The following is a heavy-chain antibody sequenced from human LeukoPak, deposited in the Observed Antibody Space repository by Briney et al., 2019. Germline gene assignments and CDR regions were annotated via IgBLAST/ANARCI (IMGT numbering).Heavy chain of an antibody. D-gene: IGHD3-22*01. CDR2: IYYSGSA. V-gene: IGHV4-39*07. CDR3: ARDQYYYDSSGYSLFDY. Sequence: SETLSLTCTVSGGSISSSSSYYWGWIRQPPGKGLEWIGSIYYSGSANYKPSLKSRVTMSVDTSKNQFSLKLYSATAADTAVYYCARDQYYYDSSGYSLFDYWGQGTLVTVSS. CDR1: GGSISSSSSYY. J-gene: IGHJ4*02.